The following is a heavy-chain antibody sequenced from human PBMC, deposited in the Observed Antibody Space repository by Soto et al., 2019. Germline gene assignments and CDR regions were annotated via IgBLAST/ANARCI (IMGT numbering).Heavy chain of an antibody. V-gene: IGHV4-39*01. Sequence: QLQLQESGPGLVQPSETLALICSVSGVSLSNTAYYWGWIRQPPGKGLEWIGTVYQSGNSYYNPSLKSRPTISIDTSKNHFSLSLSSVTAEDTAVYYCARQTVIHGAGWFDPWGQGTLVTVSS. CDR2: VYQSGNS. CDR1: GVSLSNTAYY. D-gene: IGHD1-1*01. J-gene: IGHJ5*02. CDR3: ARQTVIHGAGWFDP.